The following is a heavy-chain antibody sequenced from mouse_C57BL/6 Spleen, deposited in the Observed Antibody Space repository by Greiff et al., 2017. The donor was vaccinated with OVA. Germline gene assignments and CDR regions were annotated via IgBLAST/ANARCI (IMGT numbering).Heavy chain of an antibody. V-gene: IGHV1-81*01. CDR2: IYPRSGNT. CDR3: ALNYYGSSYGAMDY. J-gene: IGHJ4*01. CDR1: GYTFTSYG. Sequence: QVQLQQSGAELARPGASVKLSCKASGYTFTSYGISWVKQRTGQGLEWMGEIYPRSGNTYYNEKFKGKATLTADKSSRTAYMVLRSLTSEDSAVYFCALNYYGSSYGAMDYWGQGTSVTVSS. D-gene: IGHD1-1*01.